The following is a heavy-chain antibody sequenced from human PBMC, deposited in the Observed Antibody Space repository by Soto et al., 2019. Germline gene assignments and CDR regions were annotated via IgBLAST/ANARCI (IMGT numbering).Heavy chain of an antibody. CDR1: GGPISSGSYS. CDR2: IYYIGNP. CDR3: ARHIDY. J-gene: IGHJ4*02. V-gene: IGHV4-39*01. Sequence: SETLSLTCTVSGGPISSGSYSWGWIRQPPGKGLEWIGTIYYIGNPYYTPSLKSRLTISVDTSKNQLSLKLSSVTAADTAVYYCARHIDYWGQGTLVTVSS.